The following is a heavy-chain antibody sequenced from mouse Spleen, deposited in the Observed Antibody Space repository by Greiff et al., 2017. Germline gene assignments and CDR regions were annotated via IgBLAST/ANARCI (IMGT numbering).Heavy chain of an antibody. D-gene: IGHD2-10*02. CDR3: ARKEYGNYGDYFDY. Sequence: EVKLQESGPELVKPGASMKISCKASGYSFTGYTMNWVKQSHGKNLEWIGLINPYNGGTSYNQKFKGKATLTVDKSSSTAYMELLSLTSEDSAVYYCARKEYGNYGDYFDYWGQGTTLTVSS. CDR2: INPYNGGT. J-gene: IGHJ2*01. V-gene: IGHV1-18*01. CDR1: GYSFTGYT.